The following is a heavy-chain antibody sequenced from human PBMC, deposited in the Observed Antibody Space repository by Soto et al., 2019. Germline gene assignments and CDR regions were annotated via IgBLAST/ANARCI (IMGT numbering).Heavy chain of an antibody. J-gene: IGHJ4*02. V-gene: IGHV3-23*01. CDR1: GFTFSSYA. CDR3: ARRGSGSYYDY. CDR2: ISGSGGST. Sequence: EVQLLESGGGLVQPGGSLRLSCAASGFTFSSYAMRWVRQAPVKGLEWVAAISGSGGSTYYADSVKGRFTISRDNSKTTLYLQMSSLRAEDTAVYYCARRGSGSYYDYWGQRTLVTVSS. D-gene: IGHD1-26*01.